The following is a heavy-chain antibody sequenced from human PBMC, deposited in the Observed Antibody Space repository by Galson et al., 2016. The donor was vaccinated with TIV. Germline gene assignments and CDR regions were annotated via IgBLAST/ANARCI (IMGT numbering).Heavy chain of an antibody. CDR3: ARERILLSAAVPRTNWFDP. D-gene: IGHD2-2*01. V-gene: IGHV3-11*01. CDR1: GFDFSGYY. Sequence: SLRLSCAASGFDFSGYYMSWVRQAPGKGLEWISYIGSSGSPIVYADSVKGRFTISRDNAKNSVYLQMNSLRVEDTAVYYCARERILLSAAVPRTNWFDPWVQGTLVTVSS. CDR2: IGSSGSPI. J-gene: IGHJ5*02.